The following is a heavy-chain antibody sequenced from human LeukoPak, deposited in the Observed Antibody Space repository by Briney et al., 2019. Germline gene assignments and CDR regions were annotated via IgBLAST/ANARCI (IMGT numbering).Heavy chain of an antibody. CDR1: GFTFSSYS. Sequence: GGSLRLSCAASGFTFSSYSMNWVRQAPGKGLEWVSYISSSSSTIYYADSVKGRFTISRDNAKNSLYLQMNGLRAEDTAVYYCARDRTAAWTDDAFDIWGQGTMVTVSS. CDR3: ARDRTAAWTDDAFDI. CDR2: ISSSSSTI. J-gene: IGHJ3*02. D-gene: IGHD6-13*01. V-gene: IGHV3-48*04.